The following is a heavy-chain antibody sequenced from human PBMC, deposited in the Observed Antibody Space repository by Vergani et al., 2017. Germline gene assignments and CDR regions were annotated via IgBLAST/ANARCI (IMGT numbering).Heavy chain of an antibody. Sequence: EVQLLESGGRLVQPGGSLRLSCVASGFAFSRYVMSWVCQAPGKGLEWVSGLTASGSGISYADSVRGRFTISRDNSKNTLFLQMDSIRAEDTAVYYCAKSGWLQHFGAHYFDSWGQGILVTVSS. CDR1: GFAFSRYV. V-gene: IGHV3-23*01. CDR3: AKSGWLQHFGAHYFDS. J-gene: IGHJ4*02. CDR2: LTASGSGI. D-gene: IGHD5-24*01.